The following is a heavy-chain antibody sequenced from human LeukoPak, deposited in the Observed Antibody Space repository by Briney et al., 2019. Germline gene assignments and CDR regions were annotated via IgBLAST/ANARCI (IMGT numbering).Heavy chain of an antibody. V-gene: IGHV4-39*01. D-gene: IGHD3-22*01. CDR1: GGSISSSSYY. J-gene: IGHJ1*01. Sequence: PSETLSLTCTVSGGSISSSSYYWGWIRQPPWKGLEWIGSIYYSGSTYYNPSLKSRVTISVDTSKNQFSLRLSSVTAADTAVYYCARFYYYHSSGPHWGQGTLVTVSS. CDR3: ARFYYYHSSGPH. CDR2: IYYSGST.